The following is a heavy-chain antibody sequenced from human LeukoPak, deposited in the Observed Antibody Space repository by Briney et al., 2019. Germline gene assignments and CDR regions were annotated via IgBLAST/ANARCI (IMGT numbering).Heavy chain of an antibody. CDR2: ISSSGST. V-gene: IGHV4-4*08. D-gene: IGHD3-3*01. CDR3: AREYFSANYFFYYMDV. J-gene: IGHJ6*03. CDR1: GASISSYY. Sequence: PSETLSLTCTVSGASISSYYWSWIRQPPGKGLEWIAYISSSGSTKYNPSLKRRLTLSVDTSKNQFSLKLTSMTAADTAVYYCAREYFSANYFFYYMDVWGTGTTVTVSS.